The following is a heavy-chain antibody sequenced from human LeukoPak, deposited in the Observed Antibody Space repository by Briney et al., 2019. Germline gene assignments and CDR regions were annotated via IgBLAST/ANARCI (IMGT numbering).Heavy chain of an antibody. CDR1: GYTFTSYG. CDR2: ISAYNGNT. D-gene: IGHD5-12*01. V-gene: IGHV1-18*01. J-gene: IGHJ4*02. Sequence: GASVKVSCKASGYTFTSYGISWVRQAPGRGLEWMGWISAYNGNTNYAQKLQGRVTMTTDTSTSTAYMELRSLRSDDTAVYYCARDGFDLRSQGSFDYWGQGTLVTVSS. CDR3: ARDGFDLRSQGSFDY.